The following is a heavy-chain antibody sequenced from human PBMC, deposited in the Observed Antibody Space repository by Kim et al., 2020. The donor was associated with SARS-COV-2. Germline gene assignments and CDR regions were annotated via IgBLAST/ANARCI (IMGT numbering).Heavy chain of an antibody. CDR2: INPNSGGT. Sequence: ASVKVSCKASGYTFTGYYMHWVRQAPGQGLEWMGRINPNSGGTNYAQKFQGRVTMTRDTSISTAYMELSRLRSDDTAVYYCARDRTTQWFYYYGMDVWGQGTTVTVSS. CDR3: ARDRTTQWFYYYGMDV. CDR1: GYTFTGYY. J-gene: IGHJ6*02. D-gene: IGHD3-22*01. V-gene: IGHV1-2*06.